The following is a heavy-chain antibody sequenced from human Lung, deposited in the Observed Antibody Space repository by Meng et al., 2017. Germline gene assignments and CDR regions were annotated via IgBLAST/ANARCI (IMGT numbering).Heavy chain of an antibody. CDR3: AKDEDIAAAGKLFGDY. CDR1: GYTFTGYY. J-gene: IGHJ4*02. Sequence: ASVKVSCKASGYTFTGYYMHWVRQAPGQGLEWMGWINPTSGGTNYAQKFRARVTMTGDTSISTAYMELSGLRSDDTAMYYCAKDEDIAAAGKLFGDYWGQGTLVTVSS. V-gene: IGHV1-2*02. D-gene: IGHD6-25*01. CDR2: INPTSGGT.